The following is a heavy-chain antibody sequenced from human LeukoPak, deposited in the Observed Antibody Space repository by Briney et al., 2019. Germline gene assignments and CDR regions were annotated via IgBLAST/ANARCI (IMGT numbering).Heavy chain of an antibody. D-gene: IGHD3-10*01. CDR3: ASRMVGMSGSYNY. CDR1: GGSISSGSYY. CDR2: IYTSGST. V-gene: IGHV4-61*02. J-gene: IGHJ4*02. Sequence: KPSETLSLTCTVSGGSISSGSYYWSWIRQPAGKGLEWIGRIYTSGSTNYNPSLKSRVTISVDTSKNQFSLKLSSVTAADTAVYYCASRMVGMSGSYNYWGQGTLVTVSS.